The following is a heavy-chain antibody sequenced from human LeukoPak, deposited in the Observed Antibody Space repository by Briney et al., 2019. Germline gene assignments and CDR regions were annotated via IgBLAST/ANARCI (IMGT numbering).Heavy chain of an antibody. Sequence: GGSLRLSCAASGLTFRSYAMSWVRQAPGKGLEWVSAISGSGGSTYYADSVKGRFTISRDNSKYTLYLQMNSLRAEDTAVYYCVKDAGYSSSWYGGNFDYWGQGTLVTVSS. J-gene: IGHJ4*02. D-gene: IGHD6-13*01. CDR1: GLTFRSYA. CDR3: VKDAGYSSSWYGGNFDY. CDR2: ISGSGGST. V-gene: IGHV3-23*01.